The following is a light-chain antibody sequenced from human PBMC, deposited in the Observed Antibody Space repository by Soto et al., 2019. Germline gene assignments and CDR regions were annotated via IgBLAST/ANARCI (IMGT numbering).Light chain of an antibody. Sequence: EIVMTQSPATLSVSPGEGATLSCRANQRVSSHLAWYQHKPGQAPRLLIHAASTRAPGIPARFSGSGSGTEFTLTISSLQSEDFAVYYCQQYQTWPFPFDQGTKLEIK. J-gene: IGKJ2*01. CDR2: AAS. CDR1: QRVSSH. V-gene: IGKV3-15*01. CDR3: QQYQTWPFP.